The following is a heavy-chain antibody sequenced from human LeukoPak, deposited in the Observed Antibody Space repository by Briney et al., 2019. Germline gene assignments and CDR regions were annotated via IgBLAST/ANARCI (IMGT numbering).Heavy chain of an antibody. J-gene: IGHJ4*02. CDR2: IYYSGST. D-gene: IGHD4-17*01. CDR1: GGSISSYS. V-gene: IGHV4-59*01. CDR3: ARWPPTGIDY. Sequence: SETLSLTRTVSGGSISSYSWSWIRQPPGKGLEWIGYIYYSGSTNYNPSLKSRVTISVDTSKNQFSLKLSSVTAADTAVYYCARWPPTGIDYWGQGTLVTVSS.